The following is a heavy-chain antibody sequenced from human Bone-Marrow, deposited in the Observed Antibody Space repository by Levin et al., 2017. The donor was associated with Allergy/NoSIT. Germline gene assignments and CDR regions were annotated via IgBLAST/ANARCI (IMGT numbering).Heavy chain of an antibody. J-gene: IGHJ5*02. CDR3: AREVITMTYQGGFDP. V-gene: IGHV3-48*03. CDR2: ITSDATTI. CDR1: GFTFSTSV. Sequence: SGGSLRLSCVASGFTFSTSVMNWVRQAPGKGLEWVSYITSDATTIYYADSVKGRFTVSRDNAKNSLYLQMNSLRAEDTAVYYCAREVITMTYQGGFDPWGQGTLVTVSS. D-gene: IGHD2-2*01.